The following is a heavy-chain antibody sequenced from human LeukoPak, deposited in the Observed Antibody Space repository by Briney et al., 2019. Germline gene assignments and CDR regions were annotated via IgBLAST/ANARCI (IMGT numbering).Heavy chain of an antibody. CDR3: ARDGRGIAVAGTFDY. D-gene: IGHD6-19*01. V-gene: IGHV1-46*01. CDR2: INPSGGST. Sequence: ASVKVSCKASGYTFSDYYMHWVRQAPGQGLEWMGIINPSGGSTSYAQKFQGRVTMTRDTSTSTVYMELSSLRSEDTAVYYCARDGRGIAVAGTFDYWGQGTLVTVSS. CDR1: GYTFSDYY. J-gene: IGHJ4*02.